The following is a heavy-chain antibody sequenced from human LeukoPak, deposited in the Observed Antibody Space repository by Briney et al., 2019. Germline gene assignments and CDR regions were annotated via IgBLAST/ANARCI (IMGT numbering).Heavy chain of an antibody. CDR3: VREIFGLDY. CDR2: INRDGSKK. D-gene: IGHD3-10*01. Sequence: GGSLRLSCTASGFTFGDYAMNWVRQAPGKGLEWVANINRDGSKKYYVDSVKGRFTISRDNAKNSLYLQMNSLRAEDAAVYYCVREIFGLDYWGQGTLVTVSS. V-gene: IGHV3-7*01. CDR1: GFTFGDYA. J-gene: IGHJ4*02.